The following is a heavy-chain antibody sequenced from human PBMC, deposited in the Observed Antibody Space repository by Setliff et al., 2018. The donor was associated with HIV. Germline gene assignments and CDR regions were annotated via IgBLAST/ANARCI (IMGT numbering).Heavy chain of an antibody. V-gene: IGHV1-2*06. J-gene: IGHJ4*02. D-gene: IGHD6-19*01. CDR1: GYTFTNYD. CDR2: INPNSGDT. Sequence: ASVKVSCKASGYTFTNYDMHWVRQAPGQGLEWMGRINPNSGDTNYAQKFQGRVTMTRDTSIDTAYMELTTLRSEDTAFYYCARAPYRSGWYGVDYWGRGTLVTVSS. CDR3: ARAPYRSGWYGVDY.